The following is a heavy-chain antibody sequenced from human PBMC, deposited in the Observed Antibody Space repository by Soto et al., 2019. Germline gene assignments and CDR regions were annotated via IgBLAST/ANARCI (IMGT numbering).Heavy chain of an antibody. D-gene: IGHD3-9*01. CDR1: GFTFSNYY. Sequence: EVRLVESGGGLVQPGGSLRLSCAASGFTFSNYYMTWVRQAPGKGLEWVASIKYDGNEQKYVYSVKGRFTISSDNAKNSLYLQMNSLRAEDTALYYCSRENWFQDYWGQGTLVTVSS. V-gene: IGHV3-7*03. J-gene: IGHJ4*02. CDR3: SRENWFQDY. CDR2: IKYDGNEQ.